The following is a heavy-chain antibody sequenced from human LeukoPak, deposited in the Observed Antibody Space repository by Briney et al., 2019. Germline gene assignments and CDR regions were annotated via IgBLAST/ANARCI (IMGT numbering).Heavy chain of an antibody. Sequence: ASVKVSCKASGYTFTGYYMHWVRQAPGQGLEWMGWINPNSGGTNYAQKLQGRVTMTTDTSTSTAYMELRSLRSDDTAVYYCARGVCGTSCYAGTGYYYMDVWGKGTTVTVSS. V-gene: IGHV1-2*02. CDR3: ARGVCGTSCYAGTGYYYMDV. CDR1: GYTFTGYY. D-gene: IGHD2-2*01. CDR2: INPNSGGT. J-gene: IGHJ6*03.